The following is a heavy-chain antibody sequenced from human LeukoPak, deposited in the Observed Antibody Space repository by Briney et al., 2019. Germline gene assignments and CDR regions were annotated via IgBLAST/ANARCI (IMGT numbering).Heavy chain of an antibody. V-gene: IGHV1-2*06. CDR1: GYTFTGYY. CDR3: ARVVDSGYDNAYDY. CDR2: INPNSGGT. Sequence: ASVKVSCKASGYTFTGYYMHWVRQAPGQGLEWMGRINPNSGGTNSAQKFQGRVTMTRDTSISTAYMELSRLRSDDTAVYYCARVVDSGYDNAYDYWGQGTLVTVSS. D-gene: IGHD5-12*01. J-gene: IGHJ4*02.